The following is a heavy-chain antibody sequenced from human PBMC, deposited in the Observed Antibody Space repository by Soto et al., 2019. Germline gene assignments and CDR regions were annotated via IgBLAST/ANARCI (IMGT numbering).Heavy chain of an antibody. J-gene: IGHJ6*02. CDR2: IYYSGST. V-gene: IGHV4-59*01. D-gene: IGHD3-22*01. Sequence: NPSETLSLTCTVSGGSISSYYWSWIRQPPGKGLEWIGYIYYSGSTNYNPSLKSRVTISVDTSKNQFSLKLSSVTAADTAVYYCARADSSGYWAYYYGMDVWGQGTTVTVSS. CDR3: ARADSSGYWAYYYGMDV. CDR1: GGSISSYY.